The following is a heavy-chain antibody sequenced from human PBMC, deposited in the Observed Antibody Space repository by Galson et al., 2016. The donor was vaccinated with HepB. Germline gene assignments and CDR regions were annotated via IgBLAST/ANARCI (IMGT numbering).Heavy chain of an antibody. CDR1: GLKFRTYW. CDR2: INPDGNEK. V-gene: IGHV3-7*03. CDR3: VTSQGY. J-gene: IGHJ4*02. Sequence: SLRLSCAVSGLKFRTYWMTWVHQAPGKGLEWVATINPDGNEKAYVDSVKGRFTMSRDNAKDSLHLQMNSLRAEDTGVYYCVTSQGYWGQGTLVTVSS.